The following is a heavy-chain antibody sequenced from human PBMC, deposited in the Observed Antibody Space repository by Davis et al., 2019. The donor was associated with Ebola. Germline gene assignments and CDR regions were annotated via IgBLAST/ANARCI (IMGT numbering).Heavy chain of an antibody. J-gene: IGHJ6*02. CDR2: INFRGTTI. V-gene: IGHV3-48*03. Sequence: PGGSLRLSCLDSGLTFSSSEMNWVRQAPGKGLEWVSYINFRGTTIYYADSVRGRFTISRDNAKNSLYLQMISLRAEDTAVYYCAKSPVTSDYAMDVWGQGTTVTVSS. CDR3: AKSPVTSDYAMDV. CDR1: GLTFSSSE. D-gene: IGHD4-17*01.